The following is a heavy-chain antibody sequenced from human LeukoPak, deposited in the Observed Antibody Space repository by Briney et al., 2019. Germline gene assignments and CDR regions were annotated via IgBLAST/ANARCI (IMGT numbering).Heavy chain of an antibody. CDR1: GGSISSGDYY. D-gene: IGHD4-17*01. J-gene: IGHJ4*02. CDR2: IYYSGST. V-gene: IGHV4-30-4*01. CDR3: ARESRNDYGDYYFDY. Sequence: PSETLSLTCTVSGGSISSGDYYWSWIRQSPGKGLEWIGYIYYSGSTYYNPSLKSRVTISVDTSKNQFSLKLSSVTAADTAVYYCARESRNDYGDYYFDYWGQGTLVTVSS.